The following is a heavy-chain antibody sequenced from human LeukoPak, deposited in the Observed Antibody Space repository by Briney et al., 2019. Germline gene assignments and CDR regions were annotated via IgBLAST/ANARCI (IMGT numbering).Heavy chain of an antibody. D-gene: IGHD3-9*01. CDR3: ARWSENNILTGHDY. Sequence: GRSLRLSCAASGFTFSSYGMHGVRRAPGKGPEWVAVIWYDGSNKYYADSVKGRFTISRDNSKNTLYLQMNSLRAEDTAVYYCARWSENNILTGHDYWGQGTLVTVSS. CDR2: IWYDGSNK. V-gene: IGHV3-33*01. CDR1: GFTFSSYG. J-gene: IGHJ4*02.